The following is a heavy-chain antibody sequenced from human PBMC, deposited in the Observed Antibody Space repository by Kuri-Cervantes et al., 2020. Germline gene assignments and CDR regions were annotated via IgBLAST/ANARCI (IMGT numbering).Heavy chain of an antibody. D-gene: IGHD3-22*01. CDR2: IYSGGST. CDR3: ARDLVGVTMIANAFDI. Sequence: GESLKISCAASGFTVSSNYMSWVRQAPGKGPEWVSVIYSGGSTYYADSVKGRFTISRDNSKNTLYLQMNSLRAEDTAVYYCARDLVGVTMIANAFDIWGQGTMVTVSS. CDR1: GFTVSSNY. V-gene: IGHV3-66*01. J-gene: IGHJ3*02.